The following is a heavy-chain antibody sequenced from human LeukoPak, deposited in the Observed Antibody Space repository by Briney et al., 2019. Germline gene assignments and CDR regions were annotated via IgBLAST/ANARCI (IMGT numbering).Heavy chain of an antibody. V-gene: IGHV3-33*01. D-gene: IGHD2-2*01. J-gene: IGHJ3*02. CDR3: ARGAYWAHVVVPAAIYGYAFDI. Sequence: PGRSLRLSCAASGFTFSSYGMHWVRQAPGKGLEWVAVMWYDGSNKYYADSVKGRFTISRDNSKNTLYLQMNSLRAEDTAVYYCARGAYWAHVVVPAAIYGYAFDIWGQGTMVTVSS. CDR1: GFTFSSYG. CDR2: MWYDGSNK.